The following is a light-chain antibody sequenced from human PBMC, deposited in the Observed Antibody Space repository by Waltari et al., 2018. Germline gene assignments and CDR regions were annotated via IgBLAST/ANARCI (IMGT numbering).Light chain of an antibody. J-gene: IGKJ4*01. CDR1: QGISGY. CDR2: GAS. V-gene: IGKV1-9*01. Sequence: DIQLTQSPSFLSASVGDRVTFTCRASQGISGYLAWYQKKQNKAPKHLIDGASTLQSGVPSRFSGGKSGTEFTLTISSLQPEDFATYFCQHVYSYPVTFGGGTTVDI. CDR3: QHVYSYPVT.